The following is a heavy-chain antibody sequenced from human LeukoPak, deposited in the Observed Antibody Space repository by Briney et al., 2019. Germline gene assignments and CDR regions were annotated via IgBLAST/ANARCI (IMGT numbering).Heavy chain of an antibody. CDR1: GFTFSSYG. CDR3: AKHKENYGDSCLDDY. CDR2: IWYDGSNK. V-gene: IGHV3-33*06. J-gene: IGHJ4*02. D-gene: IGHD4-17*01. Sequence: GGSLRLSCVVSGFTFSSYGMHWVRQAPGKGLEWVAVIWYDGSNKYYADSVKGRFTISRDNSKNTLYLQMNSLRGEDTAVYYCAKHKENYGDSCLDDYWGQGTLVTVSS.